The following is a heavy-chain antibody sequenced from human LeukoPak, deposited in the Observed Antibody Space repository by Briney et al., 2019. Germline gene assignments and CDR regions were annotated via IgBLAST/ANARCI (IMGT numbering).Heavy chain of an antibody. D-gene: IGHD3-22*01. V-gene: IGHV1-2*02. Sequence: ASVKVSCKASGYTFIGYYMQWVRQASGQGPEWMGWINPDSGVRNLAQKFQDRITLTTDTSISTAFMELSRLTSDDTAVYYCARDPSRDSSGFPFDYWGHGTLVTVSS. J-gene: IGHJ4*01. CDR3: ARDPSRDSSGFPFDY. CDR2: INPDSGVR. CDR1: GYTFIGYY.